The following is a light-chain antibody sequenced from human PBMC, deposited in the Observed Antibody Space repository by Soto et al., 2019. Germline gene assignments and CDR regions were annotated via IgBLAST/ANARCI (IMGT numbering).Light chain of an antibody. CDR3: SSYTSSSTGYV. V-gene: IGLV2-14*01. J-gene: IGLJ1*01. Sequence: QSALTQPASVSGSPGQSITISCTGTSSDVGGYNYVSWYQQHPGKAPKLMIYEVSNRPSGVSNRFSGSKSGNTASLTISGLQAEDEAAYYCSSYTSSSTGYVFGPGTKVTVL. CDR2: EVS. CDR1: SSDVGGYNY.